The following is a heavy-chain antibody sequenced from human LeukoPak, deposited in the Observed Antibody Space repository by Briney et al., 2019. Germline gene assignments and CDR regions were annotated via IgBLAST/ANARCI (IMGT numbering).Heavy chain of an antibody. J-gene: IGHJ4*02. CDR1: GFTFSSYG. CDR2: IWYDGSNK. D-gene: IGHD3-22*01. Sequence: GRSLRLSCAASGFTFSSYGMHWVRQAPGKGLVWVAVIWYDGSNKYYADSVKGRFTISRDNSKNTLYLQMNSLRAEDTAVYYCAKDILGYYDSSGTPDHWGQGTLVTVSS. V-gene: IGHV3-33*06. CDR3: AKDILGYYDSSGTPDH.